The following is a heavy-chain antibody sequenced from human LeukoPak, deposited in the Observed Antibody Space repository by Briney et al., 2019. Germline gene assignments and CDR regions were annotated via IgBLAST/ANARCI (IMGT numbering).Heavy chain of an antibody. D-gene: IGHD3-9*01. CDR3: AKWGDYDVLTGYYDPDY. V-gene: IGHV3-23*01. CDR1: GFTFSNYA. CDR2: ITGSGGGT. Sequence: PGGSLRLSCAASGFTFSNYAMSWVRQAPGKGLEWVSAITGSGGGTYYADSVKGRFTISRDNSKNTLYLQMNSLGAEDTAVYYCAKWGDYDVLTGYYDPDYWGQGTLVTVSS. J-gene: IGHJ4*02.